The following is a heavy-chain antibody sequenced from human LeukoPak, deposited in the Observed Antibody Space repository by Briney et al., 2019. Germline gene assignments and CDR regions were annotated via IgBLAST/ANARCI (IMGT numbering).Heavy chain of an antibody. V-gene: IGHV1-69*05. CDR3: ARGELYSSGWLFDY. CDR2: IIPIFGTA. D-gene: IGHD6-19*01. Sequence: ASVKVSCKASGGTFSSYAISWVRQAPGQGLEWMGRIIPIFGTANYAQKFQGRVTITTDESTSTAYMELSSLRSEDTAVYYCARGELYSSGWLFDYWGQGTLVPVSS. CDR1: GGTFSSYA. J-gene: IGHJ4*02.